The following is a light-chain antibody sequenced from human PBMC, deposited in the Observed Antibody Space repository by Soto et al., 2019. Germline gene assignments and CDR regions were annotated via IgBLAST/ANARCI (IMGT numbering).Light chain of an antibody. CDR2: GTS. Sequence: EIVLTQSPGTLSLSPGEGATLSCRASQTVGSNYLAWYQQAPGQSPRLLIYGTSSRAPGVPDRFSGGGSGTDFTLTISRLEPGDFAVYYCQQFVDSPGTFGQGTRLDI. CDR3: QQFVDSPGT. J-gene: IGKJ1*01. V-gene: IGKV3-20*01. CDR1: QTVGSNY.